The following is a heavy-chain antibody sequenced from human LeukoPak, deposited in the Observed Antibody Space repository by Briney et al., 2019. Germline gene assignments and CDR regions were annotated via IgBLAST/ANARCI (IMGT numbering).Heavy chain of an antibody. J-gene: IGHJ4*02. CDR2: IFHSGGT. CDR3: ARVLSGSNFDY. V-gene: IGHV4-4*02. CDR1: GGSISSSNW. Sequence: MTSETLSLTCAVSGGSISSSNWWSWVRQPPEKGLEWIGEIFHSGGTNYNPSLKSRVTISVDKPKNQFSLKLSSVTAADTAVYYCARVLSGSNFDYWGQGTLVTVSS. D-gene: IGHD3-22*01.